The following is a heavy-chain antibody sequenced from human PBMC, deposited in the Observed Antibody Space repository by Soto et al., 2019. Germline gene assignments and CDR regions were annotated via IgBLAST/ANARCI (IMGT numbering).Heavy chain of an antibody. CDR1: GYTFSSNT. D-gene: IGHD3-10*01. J-gene: IGHJ5*02. CDR3: ARFVLRGLILNSSFDP. V-gene: IGHV1-3*01. CDR2: INAGNGDA. Sequence: GASVKVSCKASGYTFSSNTLHWVRQAPGQRLEWMGWINAGNGDAKYSQKFQGRVTITRDTSANSAYMELSSLRSEDTAVYYCARFVLRGLILNSSFDPWGQGTLVTVSS.